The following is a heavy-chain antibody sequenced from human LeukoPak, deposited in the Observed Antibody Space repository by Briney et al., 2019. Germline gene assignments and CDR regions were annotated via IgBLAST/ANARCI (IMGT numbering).Heavy chain of an antibody. V-gene: IGHV1-18*01. D-gene: IGHD6-19*01. CDR1: GYTLTELS. CDR3: ARDLEAVAGTCDY. Sequence: ASVKVSCKVSGYTLTELSMHWVRQAPGQGLEWMGWISAYNGNTNYAQKLQGRVTMTTDTSTSTAYMELRSLRSDDTAVYYCARDLEAVAGTCDYWGQGTLVTVSS. CDR2: ISAYNGNT. J-gene: IGHJ4*02.